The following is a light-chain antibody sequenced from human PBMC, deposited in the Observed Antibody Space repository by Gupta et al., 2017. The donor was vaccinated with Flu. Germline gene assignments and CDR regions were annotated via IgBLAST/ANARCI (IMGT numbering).Light chain of an antibody. CDR2: DDS. V-gene: IGLV3-21*02. J-gene: IGLJ3*02. CDR3: QVWDSSDDHPGV. Sequence: SYVLTQPPSVSVAPRQTATITCGGNNIGSKNVHWYQQKPGQAPVLVVYDDSERPSGIPERLSGSNSGNTATLTIIRVEAGDEADYYCQVWDSSDDHPGVFGGGTKLTVL. CDR1: NIGSKN.